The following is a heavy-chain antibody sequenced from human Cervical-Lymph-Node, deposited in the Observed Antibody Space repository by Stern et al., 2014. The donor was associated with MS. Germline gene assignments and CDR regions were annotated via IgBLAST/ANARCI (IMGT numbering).Heavy chain of an antibody. D-gene: IGHD1-7*01. CDR1: GFTFSNYG. CDR3: ARGNWNYEGMGY. Sequence: AQLVESGGGLVQPGRSLRLSCAASGFTFSNYGMHWVRQAPGKGLEWLAVIWYDGNKKYYADPVKGRFPISRDNSKNTLFLQMSSLTAEDTAVYYCARGNWNYEGMGYWGQGTLVTVSS. V-gene: IGHV3-33*01. J-gene: IGHJ4*02. CDR2: IWYDGNKK.